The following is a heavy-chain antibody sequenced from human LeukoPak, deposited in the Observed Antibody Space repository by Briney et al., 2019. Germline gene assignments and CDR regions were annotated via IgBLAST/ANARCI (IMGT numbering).Heavy chain of an antibody. D-gene: IGHD1-26*01. Sequence: ASVKVSCKASGYIFTNYYIHWVRQAPGQGLEWMGIINPSGSSTSYAQKFQGRVTMTRDTSTSTVYMELSSLRSEDTAVYYCAGGATNTKGAFDMWGRGTMVTVSS. CDR2: INPSGSST. CDR1: GYIFTNYY. CDR3: AGGATNTKGAFDM. V-gene: IGHV1-46*01. J-gene: IGHJ3*02.